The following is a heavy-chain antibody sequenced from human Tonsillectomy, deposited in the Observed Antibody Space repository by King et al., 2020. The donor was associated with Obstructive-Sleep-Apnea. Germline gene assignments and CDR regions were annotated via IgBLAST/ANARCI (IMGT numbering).Heavy chain of an antibody. CDR2: IYHSGST. CDR1: GGSINSYF. V-gene: IGHV4-59*01. D-gene: IGHD6-13*01. J-gene: IGHJ5*02. CDR3: ARVGDSSSWYEAWFDP. Sequence: VQLQESGPGLVKPSETLSLTCTVSGGSINSYFWSWIRQPPGKGLEWIGYIYHSGSTNYNPSLKSRVTILVDTSKNQFFLKLSSVTAADTAVYYCARVGDSSSWYEAWFDPWGQGTLVTVSS.